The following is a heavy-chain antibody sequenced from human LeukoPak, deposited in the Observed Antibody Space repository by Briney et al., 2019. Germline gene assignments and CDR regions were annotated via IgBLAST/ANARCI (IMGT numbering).Heavy chain of an antibody. CDR1: GGSISSGDYY. Sequence: SSETLSLTCTVSGGSISSGDYYWSWIRQPPGKGLEWIGYIYYSGSTYYNPSLKSRVTISVDTPKNQFSLKLSSVTAADTAVYYCARATRELLHFDYWGQGTLVTVSS. V-gene: IGHV4-30-4*08. J-gene: IGHJ4*02. CDR3: ARATRELLHFDY. D-gene: IGHD1-26*01. CDR2: IYYSGST.